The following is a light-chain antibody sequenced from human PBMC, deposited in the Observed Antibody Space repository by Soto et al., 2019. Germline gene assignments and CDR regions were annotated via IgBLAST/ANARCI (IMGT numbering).Light chain of an antibody. V-gene: IGKV3-20*01. CDR1: QSVSSDY. Sequence: EIVLTQSPGTLSLSPGERATLSCRASQSVSSDYFAWYQQKRGQAPRLLIYGTSSRATGIPDRFSGSGSGTDFTLTISRLEPEDFAVYYCQQYVTSPFTFGQGTMVEIK. CDR3: QQYVTSPFT. CDR2: GTS. J-gene: IGKJ1*01.